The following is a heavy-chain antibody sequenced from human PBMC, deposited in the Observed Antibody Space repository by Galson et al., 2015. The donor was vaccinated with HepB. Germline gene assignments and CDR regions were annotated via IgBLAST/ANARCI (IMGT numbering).Heavy chain of an antibody. D-gene: IGHD3-10*01. V-gene: IGHV3-48*04. Sequence: SLRLSCAASGFTFSSYSMNWVRQAPGKGLEWVSYISSSSSTIYYADSVKGRFTISRDNAKNSLYLQMNSLRAEDTAVYYCASPTSRAYYYGSGSYYNVSFYYYGMDVWGQGTTVTVSS. CDR1: GFTFSSYS. CDR2: ISSSSSTI. J-gene: IGHJ6*02. CDR3: ASPTSRAYYYGSGSYYNVSFYYYGMDV.